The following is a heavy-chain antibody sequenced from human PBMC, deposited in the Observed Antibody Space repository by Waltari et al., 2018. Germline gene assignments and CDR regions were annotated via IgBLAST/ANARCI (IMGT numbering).Heavy chain of an antibody. Sequence: EVQLVESGGGLVQPGGSLKLSCAASGFSFSDSAMHWVRQASGKGLEWVARRKSKANNYATSYAASVKGRFTIFRDDSKNTAYLQMNSLGSDDTAVYYCASDTSTWDEYYLDYWGQGSLVTVSS. CDR3: ASDTSTWDEYYLDY. D-gene: IGHD2-2*01. J-gene: IGHJ4*02. V-gene: IGHV3-73*01. CDR1: GFSFSDSA. CDR2: RKSKANNYAT.